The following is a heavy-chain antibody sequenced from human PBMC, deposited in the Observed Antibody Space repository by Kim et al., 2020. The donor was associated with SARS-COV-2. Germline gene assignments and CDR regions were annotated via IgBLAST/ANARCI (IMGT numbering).Heavy chain of an antibody. D-gene: IGHD3-3*01. J-gene: IGHJ6*02. Sequence: SETLSLTCTVSGGSISSGGYYLSWIRQHPGKGREWIGYIYYSGSTYDNPSLKSRVTISVDTSKNQFSPKLSSVTAADTAVYYCARGITIFGVVTNGMDVWCQGTTVTVSS. CDR1: GGSISSGGYY. CDR2: IYYSGST. V-gene: IGHV4-31*03. CDR3: ARGITIFGVVTNGMDV.